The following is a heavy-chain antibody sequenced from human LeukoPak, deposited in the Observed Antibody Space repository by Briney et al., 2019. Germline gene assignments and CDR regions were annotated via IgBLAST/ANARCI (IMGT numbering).Heavy chain of an antibody. V-gene: IGHV1-18*01. CDR3: ARGDYYGSY. CDR2: ISPYNGNT. J-gene: IGHJ4*02. D-gene: IGHD3-10*01. Sequence: ASVKVSCKASGYTFTSYGINWVRQAPGQGHEWMGWISPYNGNTNYAQNLQGRVTMTTDASTGTAYMELRSLRSDDTAVYYCARGDYYGSYWGQGTLVTVSS. CDR1: GYTFTSYG.